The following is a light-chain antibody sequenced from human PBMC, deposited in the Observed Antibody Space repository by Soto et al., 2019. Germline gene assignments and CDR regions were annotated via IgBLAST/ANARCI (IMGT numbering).Light chain of an antibody. J-gene: IGKJ5*01. CDR3: QQSYSTPLIT. Sequence: DIQMTQSPSSLSASVGDTVTITCRASQSISTQLNWYQQKPGKAPKVVIYAASNLQGGVPSRFSGSGSGTDFTLTISSLQPEDYASYYCQQSYSTPLITFGQGTRLAIK. V-gene: IGKV1-39*01. CDR2: AAS. CDR1: QSISTQ.